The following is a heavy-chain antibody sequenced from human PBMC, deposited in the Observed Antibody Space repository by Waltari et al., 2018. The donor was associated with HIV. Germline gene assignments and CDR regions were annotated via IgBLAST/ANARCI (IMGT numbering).Heavy chain of an antibody. CDR1: GGSISRGSSS. D-gene: IGHD3-3*01. J-gene: IGHJ6*02. Sequence: QVQLQESGPGLVKPSQTLSLPCTFPGGSISRGSSSWGWIRRPAGKGLEWIGRIYTSGSTNYNPSLKSRVTISVDTSKNQFSLKLSSVTAADTAVYYCAREGKEDYDFWSGYFFGMDVWGQGTTVTVSS. V-gene: IGHV4-61*02. CDR2: IYTSGST. CDR3: AREGKEDYDFWSGYFFGMDV.